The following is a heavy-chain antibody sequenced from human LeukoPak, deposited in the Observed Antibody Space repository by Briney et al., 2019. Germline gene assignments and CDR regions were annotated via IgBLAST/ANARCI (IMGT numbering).Heavy chain of an antibody. CDR2: ISTSGGST. D-gene: IGHD2-15*01. J-gene: IGHJ4*02. V-gene: IGHV3-23*01. CDR1: GFIFSNYA. Sequence: GGSLRLSCAGSGFIFSNYAMSWVRQAPGRGLEWVSAISTSGGSTYYADSVKGRFPISRDNSKNTLHLQMNSLRAEDTAVYHCARQLGYCSDGNCYFDYWGQGTLVTVSS. CDR3: ARQLGYCSDGNCYFDY.